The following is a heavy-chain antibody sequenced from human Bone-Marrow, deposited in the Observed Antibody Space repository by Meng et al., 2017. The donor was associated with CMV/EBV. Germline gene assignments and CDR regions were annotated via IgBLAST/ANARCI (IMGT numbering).Heavy chain of an antibody. Sequence: ASVKVSCKASGGTFSSYGISWVRQAPGQGLEWMGWISAYNGNTNYAQKLQGRVTMTTDTSTSTAYMELRSLRSDDTAVYYCARDRCSSTSCPHFDYWGQGTLVTVSS. J-gene: IGHJ4*02. CDR3: ARDRCSSTSCPHFDY. CDR2: ISAYNGNT. V-gene: IGHV1-18*01. D-gene: IGHD2-2*01. CDR1: GGTFSSYG.